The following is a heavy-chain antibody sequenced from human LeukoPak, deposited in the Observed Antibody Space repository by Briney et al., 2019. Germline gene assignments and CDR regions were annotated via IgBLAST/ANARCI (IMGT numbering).Heavy chain of an antibody. Sequence: GGTLRLSCAASGFTFSSYGMSWVRQAPGKGLEWVSAISGSGGSTYYADSVKGRFTISRDNSKNTLYLQMNSLRAEDTAVYYCARDGRMATTDTEQFDYWGQGTLVTVSS. CDR1: GFTFSSYG. CDR2: ISGSGGST. CDR3: ARDGRMATTDTEQFDY. V-gene: IGHV3-23*01. J-gene: IGHJ4*02. D-gene: IGHD5-24*01.